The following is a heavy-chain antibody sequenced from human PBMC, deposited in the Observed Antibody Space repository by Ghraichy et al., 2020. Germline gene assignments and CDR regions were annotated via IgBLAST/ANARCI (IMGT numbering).Heavy chain of an antibody. CDR3: AKELVGYSELDY. V-gene: IGHV3-23*01. CDR1: GFTFSTYA. CDR2: ISPSGTSA. Sequence: GGSLRLSCAASGFTFSTYAMGWVRRAPGKGLEWVSAISPSGTSAYYTDSVKGRFTISRDNSKNTLYLQMNSLRAEDTAVYYCAKELVGYSELDYWGQGTLVTVSS. J-gene: IGHJ4*02. D-gene: IGHD4-23*01.